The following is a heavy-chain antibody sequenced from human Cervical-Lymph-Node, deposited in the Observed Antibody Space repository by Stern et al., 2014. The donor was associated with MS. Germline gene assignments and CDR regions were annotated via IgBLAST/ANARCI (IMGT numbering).Heavy chain of an antibody. D-gene: IGHD1-14*01. V-gene: IGHV5-51*01. CDR1: GYKFSIYW. CDR2: IYPGASET. CDR3: ARQTTAWASDV. Sequence: EVQLVESGAELIRPGESLKISCKGSGYKFSIYWIAWVRQMPGKGLEWMGIIYPGASETSSSPSFQAQVTMSADKSTSTAYLKCSSLNASDTAMYFCARQTTAWASDVWGQGTLVTVSS. J-gene: IGHJ4*02.